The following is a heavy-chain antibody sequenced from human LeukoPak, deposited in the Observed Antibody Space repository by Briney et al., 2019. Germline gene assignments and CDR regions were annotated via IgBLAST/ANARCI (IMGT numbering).Heavy chain of an antibody. CDR3: ARGNYGSGSYYVVDFDY. D-gene: IGHD3-10*01. V-gene: IGHV4-59*01. Sequence: PSETLSLTCTVSGDSIKNYYWRWIRQSPGKGLEWIGYIYHRWNTNYNPSLKSRLTMSIDTSKNQFSLNLNSVTAADTAVYYCARGNYGSGSYYVVDFDYWGQGTLVTVSS. J-gene: IGHJ4*02. CDR1: GDSIKNYY. CDR2: IYHRWNT.